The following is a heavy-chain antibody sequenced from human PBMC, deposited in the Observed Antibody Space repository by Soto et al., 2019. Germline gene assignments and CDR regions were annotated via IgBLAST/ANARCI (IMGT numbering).Heavy chain of an antibody. D-gene: IGHD4-17*01. Sequence: GGSLRLSCAASGFTFSSYWMHWVRQAPGKGLVWVSRINSDGSSTSYADSVKGRFTISRDNAKNTLYLQMNSLRAEDTAVYYCARGRVTTLDDYFDYWVQGTLVTVSS. CDR1: GFTFSSYW. CDR3: ARGRVTTLDDYFDY. CDR2: INSDGSST. V-gene: IGHV3-74*01. J-gene: IGHJ4*02.